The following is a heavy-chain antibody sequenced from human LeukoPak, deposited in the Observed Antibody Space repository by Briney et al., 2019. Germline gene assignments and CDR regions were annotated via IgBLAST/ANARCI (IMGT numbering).Heavy chain of an antibody. CDR3: ARRGSSGWHWVY. J-gene: IGHJ4*02. V-gene: IGHV5-51*01. CDR1: GYSFTSSW. Sequence: GESLKISCKGSGYSFTSSWIGWVRQMPGKGLELMGIIYPGDSDTRYSPSFQGQVTISVDKSISTAYLQWSSLKAPDSAVYYCARRGSSGWHWVYWGQGTLVTVSS. D-gene: IGHD6-25*01. CDR2: IYPGDSDT.